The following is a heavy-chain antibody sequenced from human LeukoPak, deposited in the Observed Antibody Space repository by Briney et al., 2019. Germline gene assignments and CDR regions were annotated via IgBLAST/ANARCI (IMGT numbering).Heavy chain of an antibody. V-gene: IGHV4-34*01. CDR3: ARSAVAGFAY. J-gene: IGHJ4*02. CDR2: INHSGST. D-gene: IGHD6-19*01. CDR1: GGSFSGYY. Sequence: SETLSLTCAVYGGSFSGYYWSWIRQPPGKGLEWIGEINHSGSTNYNPSLKSRVTISVDTSKNQFSLKLSSVTAADTAVYYCARSAVAGFAYWGQGTLVTVSS.